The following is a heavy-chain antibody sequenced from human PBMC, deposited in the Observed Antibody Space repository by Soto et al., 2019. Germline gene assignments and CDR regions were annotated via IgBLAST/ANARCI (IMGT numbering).Heavy chain of an antibody. D-gene: IGHD1-7*01. V-gene: IGHV2-5*02. Sequence: QITLKESGPTLVKPTQTLTLTCTFSGFSLSTSGVGVGWIRQPPGKALEWLALIYWDDDKRYSPSLKSRLTITKDTSKNQVVLTMTNMDPVDTATYYCAHRRNNWNSGSFDYWGQGTLVTVSS. CDR1: GFSLSTSGVG. CDR3: AHRRNNWNSGSFDY. J-gene: IGHJ4*02. CDR2: IYWDDDK.